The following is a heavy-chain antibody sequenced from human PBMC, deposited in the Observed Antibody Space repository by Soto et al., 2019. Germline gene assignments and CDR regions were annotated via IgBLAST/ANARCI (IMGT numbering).Heavy chain of an antibody. V-gene: IGHV5-51*01. J-gene: IGHJ4*02. CDR3: ARQDGSALYYFDY. D-gene: IGHD6-19*01. CDR1: GYRFSGYW. Sequence: GESLKISCEASGYRFSGYWIGWVRQLPGKGLEWMGIIYPGDSDTRYSPSFQGQVTISADKSLTAAYLHWSTLKASDTAMYYCARQDGSALYYFDYWGQGTLVTVSS. CDR2: IYPGDSDT.